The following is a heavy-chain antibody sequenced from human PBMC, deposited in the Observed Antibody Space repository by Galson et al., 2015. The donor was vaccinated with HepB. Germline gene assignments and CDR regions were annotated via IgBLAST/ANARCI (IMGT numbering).Heavy chain of an antibody. CDR2: INPSGGRT. J-gene: IGHJ3*02. Sequence: SVKVSCKASGYTFSTCYIHWVRQAPGQGLEWMGIINPSGGRTTYAQKFQDRVTMTRDTSTSTVYMELSSLRSEDTAVYYCATIRVGYCITTSCKADDFDIWGQGTMVTVSS. D-gene: IGHD2-2*01. CDR3: ATIRVGYCITTSCKADDFDI. CDR1: GYTFSTCY. V-gene: IGHV1-46*01.